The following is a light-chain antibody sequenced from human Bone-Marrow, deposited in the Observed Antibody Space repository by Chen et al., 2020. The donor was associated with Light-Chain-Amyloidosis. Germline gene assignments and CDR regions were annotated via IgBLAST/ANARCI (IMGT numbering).Light chain of an antibody. Sequence: SYVLTQPSSVSVAPGQTATIACGGNNIGSTSVHWYQQTPGQAPLLVVYDDSDRPSGIPERMSGTNSGSAATRAISMVEAGDEADECCQVWDRSSDRPVVGGGAKLTVL. CDR3: QVWDRSSDRPV. CDR2: DDS. V-gene: IGLV3-21*02. J-gene: IGLJ3*02. CDR1: NIGSTS.